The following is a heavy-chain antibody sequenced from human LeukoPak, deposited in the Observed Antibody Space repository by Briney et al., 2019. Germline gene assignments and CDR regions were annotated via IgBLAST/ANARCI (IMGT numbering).Heavy chain of an antibody. CDR1: GGSISSNTYY. D-gene: IGHD1-26*01. CDR3: ARHTPATVGIYFDY. V-gene: IGHV4-39*01. CDR2: IHYSGRT. Sequence: SKTLSLTCTVSGGSISSNTYYWGWIRQTPEKGLDWIGSIHYSGRTLYNPSLDSRVTISVDTSTHQFSLRLTSVTGADTAVYYCARHTPATVGIYFDYWGQGTLVTVSS. J-gene: IGHJ4*02.